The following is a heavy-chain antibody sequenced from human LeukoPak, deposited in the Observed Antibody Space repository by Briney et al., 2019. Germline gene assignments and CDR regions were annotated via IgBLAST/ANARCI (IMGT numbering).Heavy chain of an antibody. Sequence: ASAKVSCKASGYTFIGYFLHWVRQAPGQGLEWMGSINPNSGDTIYAQKFVGRVTMTRDTSISTAYMDLARLISDDTAVYYCARNAATGTLDNWGQGTLLTVSS. CDR3: ARNAATGTLDN. D-gene: IGHD1-1*01. V-gene: IGHV1-2*02. CDR2: INPNSGDT. CDR1: GYTFIGYF. J-gene: IGHJ4*02.